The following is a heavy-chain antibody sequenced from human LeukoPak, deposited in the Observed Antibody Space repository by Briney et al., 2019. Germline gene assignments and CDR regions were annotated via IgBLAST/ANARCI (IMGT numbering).Heavy chain of an antibody. Sequence: GGSLRLSCAASGFTFSNYWMHWVRQAPGRGLVWVSRVFRNEGGAAYADSVKGRFTISRDNAENTLSLQMNSLRAEDTAIYYCVGVSCAGDCTSRDWYFDLWGRGTLVVVSS. CDR1: GFTFSNYW. CDR3: VGVSCAGDCTSRDWYFDL. CDR2: VFRNEGGA. V-gene: IGHV3-74*01. D-gene: IGHD2-21*02. J-gene: IGHJ2*01.